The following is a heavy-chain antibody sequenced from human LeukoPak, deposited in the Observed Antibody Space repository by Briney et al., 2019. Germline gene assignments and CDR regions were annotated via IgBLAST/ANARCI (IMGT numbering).Heavy chain of an antibody. V-gene: IGHV3-30*18. D-gene: IGHD1-26*01. CDR2: ISYDGSNK. CDR3: TKDLASFDY. Sequence: GGSLRLSCAASGVTFSSYGMHWVRQAPGKGLEWVAVISYDGSNKYYADSVKGRFTISTDNSKNTLYLQMNSLRAEDTAVYYCTKDLASFDYWGQGTLVTVSS. CDR1: GVTFSSYG. J-gene: IGHJ4*02.